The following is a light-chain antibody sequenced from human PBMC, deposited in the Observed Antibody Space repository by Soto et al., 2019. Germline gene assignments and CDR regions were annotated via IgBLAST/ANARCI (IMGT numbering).Light chain of an antibody. V-gene: IGKV1-39*01. CDR1: PTSNRN. J-gene: IGKJ3*01. CDR2: SAS. Sequence: DSQVTQSPFSLAASVGDMVSITCRTSPTSNRNLNWYQCKPGSAHKLLIYSASALQDANNSRFSGSGSGTDFTLTISSLKPEDFATYYCQQSYTTPPTFGPGTKVDI. CDR3: QQSYTTPPT.